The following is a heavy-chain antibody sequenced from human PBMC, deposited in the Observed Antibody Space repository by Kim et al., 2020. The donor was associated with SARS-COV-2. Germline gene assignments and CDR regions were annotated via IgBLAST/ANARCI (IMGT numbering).Heavy chain of an antibody. V-gene: IGHV3-30*07. Sequence: DSVKGRFTISRDNSKNTLYLQMNSLRAEDTAVYYCAREEYYYDSSGYFGYWGQGTLVTVSS. CDR3: AREEYYYDSSGYFGY. D-gene: IGHD3-22*01. J-gene: IGHJ4*02.